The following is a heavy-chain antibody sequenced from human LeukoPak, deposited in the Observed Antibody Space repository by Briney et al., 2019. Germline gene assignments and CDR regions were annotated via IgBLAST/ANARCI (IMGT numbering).Heavy chain of an antibody. J-gene: IGHJ4*02. CDR2: INQDGSEK. Sequence: PGGSLRLSCAASGITFSSDWMNWVRQAPGKGLEWVANINQDGSEKYYVDSVKGRFTISRDNAKNSLYLQMNSLRAEDTAVYYCARDSDMVRGVNFDYWGQGTLVTVSS. D-gene: IGHD3-10*01. CDR3: ARDSDMVRGVNFDY. CDR1: GITFSSDW. V-gene: IGHV3-7*03.